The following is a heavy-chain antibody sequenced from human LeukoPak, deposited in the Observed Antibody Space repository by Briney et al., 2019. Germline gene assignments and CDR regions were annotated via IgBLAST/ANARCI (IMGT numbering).Heavy chain of an antibody. V-gene: IGHV4-59*01. CDR1: GGSISSYY. Sequence: SETLSLTCTVSGGSISSYYWSWIRQPPGKGPEWIGYIYYSGNTNYNPSLKSRVTISIDTSKNQFSLKLSSVTAADTAVYYCARVGVPGAFDIWGQGTMVTVSS. J-gene: IGHJ3*02. CDR2: IYYSGNT. CDR3: ARVGVPGAFDI. D-gene: IGHD2-2*01.